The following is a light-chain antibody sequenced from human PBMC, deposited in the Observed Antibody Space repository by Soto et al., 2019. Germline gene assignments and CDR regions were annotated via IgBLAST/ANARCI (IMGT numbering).Light chain of an antibody. CDR1: SSDIGAGYD. V-gene: IGLV1-40*01. CDR3: QSYDSSLSVVV. Sequence: QSVLTQTPSVSGAPGQRVTISCTGSSSDIGAGYDVHWYQQLPGTAPKLLIYGNNQRPSGVPDRFSGSKSGTSASLAITGLQAEDEAYYYCQSYDSSLSVVVFGGGTKVTVL. CDR2: GNN. J-gene: IGLJ2*01.